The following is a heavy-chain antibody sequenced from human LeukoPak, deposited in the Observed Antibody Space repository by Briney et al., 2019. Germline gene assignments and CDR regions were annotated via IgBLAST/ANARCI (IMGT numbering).Heavy chain of an antibody. V-gene: IGHV4-30-2*01. Sequence: SETLSLTCAVSGGSISSGGYSWSWIRQPPGKGLEWIGYTYHSGSTYYNPSLKSRVTISVDRSKNQFSLKLSSVTAADTAVYYCARGGVVVAAIREYYFDYWGQGTLVTVSS. J-gene: IGHJ4*02. CDR1: GGSISSGGYS. CDR3: ARGGVVVAAIREYYFDY. D-gene: IGHD2-15*01. CDR2: TYHSGST.